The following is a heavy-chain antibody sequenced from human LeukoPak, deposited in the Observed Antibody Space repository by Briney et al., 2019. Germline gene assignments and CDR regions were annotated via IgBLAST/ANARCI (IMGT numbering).Heavy chain of an antibody. D-gene: IGHD3-9*01. CDR2: IYYSGST. J-gene: IGHJ4*02. Sequence: PSETLSLTCTVSGGSISSSSYYWGWIRQPPGNGLEWIGSIYYSGSTYYNPSLKSRVTISVDTSKNQFSLKLSSVTAADTAVYYCARDDPRANYDILTGYYPGGPVFDYWGQGTLVTVSS. CDR1: GGSISSSSYY. V-gene: IGHV4-39*07. CDR3: ARDDPRANYDILTGYYPGGPVFDY.